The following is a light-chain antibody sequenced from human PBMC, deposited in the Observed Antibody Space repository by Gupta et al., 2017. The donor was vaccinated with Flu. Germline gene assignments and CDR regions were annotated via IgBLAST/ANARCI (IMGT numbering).Light chain of an antibody. Sequence: DIQMTQSPSSLSASVGDRVTITCRASQSISSYLNWYQQKPGEAPKLLIYAASSLQSGVPSRFSGSGSGTDFTLTISSLQPEDFATYYCQQSDSTPMYTFGQGTKLEIK. CDR3: QQSDSTPMYT. CDR1: QSISSY. V-gene: IGKV1-39*01. J-gene: IGKJ2*01. CDR2: AAS.